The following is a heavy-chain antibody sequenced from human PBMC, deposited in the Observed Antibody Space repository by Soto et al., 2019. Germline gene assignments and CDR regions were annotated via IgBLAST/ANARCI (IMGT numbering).Heavy chain of an antibody. CDR2: INPNSGGT. CDR3: ARMSAAGTGWFDP. J-gene: IGHJ5*02. D-gene: IGHD6-13*01. CDR1: GYTFTGYY. Sequence: ASVKVSCKASGYTFTGYYMHWVRQAPGQGLEWMGWINPNSGGTNYAQKFQGRVTMTRDTSISTAYMELRSLRSDDTAVYYCARMSAAGTGWFDPWGQGTLVTVSS. V-gene: IGHV1-2*02.